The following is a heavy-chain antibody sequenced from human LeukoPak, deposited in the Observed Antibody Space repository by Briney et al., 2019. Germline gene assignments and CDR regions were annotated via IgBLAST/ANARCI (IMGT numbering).Heavy chain of an antibody. CDR3: ARGGLLSTVVVVAATRNNWFDP. Sequence: SETLSLTCSVSGGSIRTDDCFWGWVRQTPGTGLEWIGVVDYHGRTYYSPSLTSRVSMSADTSKNQFSLKLSSVTAADTAVYYCARGGLLSTVVVVAATRNNWFDPWGQGTLVTVSS. J-gene: IGHJ5*02. CDR1: GGSIRTDDCF. D-gene: IGHD2-15*01. CDR2: VDYHGRT. V-gene: IGHV4-39*01.